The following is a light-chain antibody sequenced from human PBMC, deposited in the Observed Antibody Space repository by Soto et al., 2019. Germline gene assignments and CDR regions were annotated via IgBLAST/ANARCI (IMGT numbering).Light chain of an antibody. CDR1: SSDVGSYNL. Sequence: QSALTQPASVSGSPGQSITISCTGTSSDVGSYNLVSWYQQHPGKAPKLIIYEGTKRPSGVSNRFSGSKSGNTASLTISGLQAEDEADYYCSSYAGSRYVFGTGTKLTVL. J-gene: IGLJ1*01. CDR2: EGT. V-gene: IGLV2-23*01. CDR3: SSYAGSRYV.